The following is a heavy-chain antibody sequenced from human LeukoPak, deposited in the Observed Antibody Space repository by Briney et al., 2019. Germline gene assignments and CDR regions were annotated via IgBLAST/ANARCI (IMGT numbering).Heavy chain of an antibody. D-gene: IGHD1-26*01. CDR2: IKSDGSST. J-gene: IGHJ4*02. Sequence: PGGSLRLSCAASGFTFSRYWMHWVRQAPGKGLVWVSCIKSDGSSTSIADSAKGRFTISRDNATNTVYLQMNSLRAEDTAVYYCVRDNRSYNFDYWGQGTLVTVSS. CDR1: GFTFSRYW. CDR3: VRDNRSYNFDY. V-gene: IGHV3-74*01.